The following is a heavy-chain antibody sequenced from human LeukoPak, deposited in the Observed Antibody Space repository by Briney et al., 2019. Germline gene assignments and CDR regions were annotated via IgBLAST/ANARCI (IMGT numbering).Heavy chain of an antibody. CDR3: ARGVLGGAIDH. D-gene: IGHD3-16*01. Sequence: GGSLRLSCAASGFTFTNYGINWVRQAPGKGLEWVSYISSSGTSQDYADSVKGRFASSRDNAKNTLPLQMNSLRDEDTAVYYCARGVLGGAIDHWGQGTLVTVSS. J-gene: IGHJ4*02. CDR2: ISSSGTSQ. V-gene: IGHV3-48*02. CDR1: GFTFTNYG.